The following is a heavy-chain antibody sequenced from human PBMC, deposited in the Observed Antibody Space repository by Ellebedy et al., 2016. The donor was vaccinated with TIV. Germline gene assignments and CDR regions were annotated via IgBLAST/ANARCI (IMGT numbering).Heavy chain of an antibody. CDR2: ISSSSSYI. V-gene: IGHV3-21*01. J-gene: IGHJ4*02. CDR1: GFTFSSYS. CDR3: ARDAVQDYDFWSGPGY. D-gene: IGHD3-3*01. Sequence: GESLKISXAASGFTFSSYSMNWVRQAPGKGLEWVSSISSSSSYIYYADSVKGRFTISRDNAKNSLYLQMNSLRAEDTAVYYCARDAVQDYDFWSGPGYWGQGTLVTVSS.